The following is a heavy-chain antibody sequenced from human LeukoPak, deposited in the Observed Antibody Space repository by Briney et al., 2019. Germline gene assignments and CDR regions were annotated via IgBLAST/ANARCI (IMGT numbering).Heavy chain of an antibody. D-gene: IGHD5-12*01. CDR1: GFTFSENN. CDR3: ARDRSGFYSVDY. J-gene: IGHJ4*02. Sequence: GMSLRLSCAASGFTFSENNVHWVRQAPGKGLEWVALLSNDGNNYAYADSVKGRFTLSGDKSKTTLYLQMSSLRAEDTAVYYCARDRSGFYSVDYWGQGTLVTVSS. V-gene: IGHV3-30-3*01. CDR2: LSNDGNNY.